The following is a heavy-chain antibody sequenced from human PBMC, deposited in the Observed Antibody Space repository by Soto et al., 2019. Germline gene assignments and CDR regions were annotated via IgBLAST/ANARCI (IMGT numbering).Heavy chain of an antibody. Sequence: ASVKVSCKASGYTFTTYSMHWVRQAPGHRLEWMGWSNAGNGYTQYSQDFQGRVTITRDTSASIAYMELSSLRSEDMAVYYCARDGGSGMDVWGQGTTVTVSS. CDR3: ARDGGSGMDV. V-gene: IGHV1-3*02. J-gene: IGHJ6*02. D-gene: IGHD3-16*01. CDR1: GYTFTTYS. CDR2: SNAGNGYT.